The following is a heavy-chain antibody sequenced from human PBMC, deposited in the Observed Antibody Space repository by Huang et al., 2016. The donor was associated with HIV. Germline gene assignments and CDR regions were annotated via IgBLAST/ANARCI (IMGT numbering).Heavy chain of an antibody. J-gene: IGHJ6*03. CDR1: RFTFSNYA. CDR2: ISYDGSNK. D-gene: IGHD5-12*01. V-gene: IGHV3-30-3*01. CDR3: ARDLWLRDLYYYYYMDV. Sequence: QVQLVESGGGVVQPGRSLRLSCAASRFTFSNYAMHWVRQAPGKGLGWGAVISYDGSNKYYADSVKGRFTISRDNSKNTLYLQMNSLRAEDTAVYYCARDLWLRDLYYYYYMDVWGKGTTVTVSS.